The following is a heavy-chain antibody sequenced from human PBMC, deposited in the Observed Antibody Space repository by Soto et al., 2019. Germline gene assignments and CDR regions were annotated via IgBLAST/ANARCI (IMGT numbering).Heavy chain of an antibody. CDR2: ISGSGGST. CDR1: GFTFSSYA. CDR3: AKDPTRVRRAFDI. V-gene: IGHV3-23*01. Sequence: GGSLRLSCAASGFTFSSYAMSWVRQAPGKGLEWVSAISGSGGSTYYADSVKGRFTISRDNSKNTLYLQMNSLRAADTAVYYCAKDPTRVRRAFDIWGQGTMVTVSS. J-gene: IGHJ3*02.